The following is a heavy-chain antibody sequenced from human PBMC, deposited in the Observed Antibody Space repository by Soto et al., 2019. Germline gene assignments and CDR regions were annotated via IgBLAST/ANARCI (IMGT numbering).Heavy chain of an antibody. CDR2: ISGSDGST. CDR3: AKGYGGFGVDV. J-gene: IGHJ6*02. V-gene: IGHV3-23*01. CDR1: GFTFSSYA. Sequence: GGSLRLSCAASGFTFSSYAMTWVRQAPGKGLEWVSGISGSDGSTKHADSVKGRFTISRDNSKNTLYLQMNSLRAEDTAVYYCAKGYGGFGVDVWGQGTTVTVSS. D-gene: IGHD3-10*01.